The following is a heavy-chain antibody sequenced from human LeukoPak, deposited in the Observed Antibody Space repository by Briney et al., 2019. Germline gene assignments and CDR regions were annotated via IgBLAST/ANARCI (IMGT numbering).Heavy chain of an antibody. V-gene: IGHV3-30-3*01. CDR2: ISYDGSNK. D-gene: IGHD5-18*01. CDR1: GFTFTSYA. J-gene: IGHJ4*02. Sequence: TEGSQRLSCAACGFTFTSYAMHGVRQAPGKGLEWGTVISYDGSNKYYADSVKGRFTSTRDNSKNTLYLQMNSLRAENTAVYYCARETAMVTLRFDYWGQGTLVTVSS. CDR3: ARETAMVTLRFDY.